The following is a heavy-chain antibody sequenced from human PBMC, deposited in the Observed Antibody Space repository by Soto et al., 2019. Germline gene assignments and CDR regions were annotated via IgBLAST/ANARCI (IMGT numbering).Heavy chain of an antibody. CDR3: AKGPGYDSSFDY. CDR2: ISWNSGSI. Sequence: EVQLVESGGGLVQPGRSLRLSCAASGFTFDDYAMHWVRQAPGKGLEWVSGISWNSGSIGYADSVKGRFTISRDNAKNSLYLQMNSLRAEDTALYYCAKGPGYDSSFDYWGQGTLVTDSS. D-gene: IGHD5-12*01. CDR1: GFTFDDYA. V-gene: IGHV3-9*01. J-gene: IGHJ4*02.